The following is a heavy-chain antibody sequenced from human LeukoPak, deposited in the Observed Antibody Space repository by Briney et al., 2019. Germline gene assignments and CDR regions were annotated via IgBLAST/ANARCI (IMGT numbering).Heavy chain of an antibody. D-gene: IGHD1-1*01. CDR3: ARVQVSDDNWGFFDY. CDR1: GYTFPENY. J-gene: IGHJ4*02. V-gene: IGHV1-2*02. Sequence: ASVKVSCKASGYTFPENYMHWVRQAPGQGREGMGWINPNSGGSNCAHKFQGRVTMTRETSISTAYMELSRLSSDDTAVYYCARVQVSDDNWGFFDYWGQGTLVTVSS. CDR2: INPNSGGS.